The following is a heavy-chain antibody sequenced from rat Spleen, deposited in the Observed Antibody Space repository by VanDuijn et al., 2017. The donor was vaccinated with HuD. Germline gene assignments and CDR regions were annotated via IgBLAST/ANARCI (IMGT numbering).Heavy chain of an antibody. D-gene: IGHD1-2*01. Sequence: EVYLVESGGDLVQPGRSLRLSCAASGFSFSNHGMAWVRQAPTRGLEWVATISYDGISVQYRDSVKGRFTISRDNAKRTLYLQMNNLRSEDTATYYCARLGIAGIGNWFAYWGQGTLFTVSS. V-gene: IGHV5-29*01. CDR2: ISYDGISV. J-gene: IGHJ3*01. CDR1: GFSFSNHG. CDR3: ARLGIAGIGNWFAY.